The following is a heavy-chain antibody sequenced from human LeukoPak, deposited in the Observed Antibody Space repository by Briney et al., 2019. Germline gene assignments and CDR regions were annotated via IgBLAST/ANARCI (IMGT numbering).Heavy chain of an antibody. J-gene: IGHJ4*02. CDR1: GFTFDDYA. D-gene: IGHD6-19*01. V-gene: IGHV3-9*01. Sequence: GRSLRLSCAASGFTFDDYAMHWVRQVPGKGLEWVSGISWNSGSIGYADSVKGRFTISRDNAKNSLYLHMNSLSAEDTALHYCAKGKKITVAGLFDCWGQGTLVTVSS. CDR3: AKGKKITVAGLFDC. CDR2: ISWNSGSI.